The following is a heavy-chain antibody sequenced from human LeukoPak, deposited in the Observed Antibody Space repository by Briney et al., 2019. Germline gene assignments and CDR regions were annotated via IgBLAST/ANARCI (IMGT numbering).Heavy chain of an antibody. Sequence: SETLSLTCTVSGYSISSGYYWGWIQQPPGKGLEWIGSIYHSGSTYYNPSLKSRVTISVDPSKNQFSLKLSSVTAADTAVYYCARAPPLVIAAAVLDYWGQGTLVTVSS. CDR2: IYHSGST. CDR1: GYSISSGYY. V-gene: IGHV4-38-2*02. CDR3: ARAPPLVIAAAVLDY. J-gene: IGHJ4*02. D-gene: IGHD6-13*01.